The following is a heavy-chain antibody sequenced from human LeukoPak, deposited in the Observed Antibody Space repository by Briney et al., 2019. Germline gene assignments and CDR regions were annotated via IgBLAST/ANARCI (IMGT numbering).Heavy chain of an antibody. D-gene: IGHD6-19*01. V-gene: IGHV3-7*03. CDR2: IKPDGSEK. J-gene: IGHJ5*02. CDR3: ARQIAVAGTGWFDP. CDR1: GFTFSRYW. Sequence: PGGSLRLSCVASGFTFSRYWMSWVRQAPGKGLEWLTNIKPDGSEKYYVDSVKGRFTISRDNARNSMYLQMNSLRVEDTAVYYCARQIAVAGTGWFDPWGQGTLVTVSS.